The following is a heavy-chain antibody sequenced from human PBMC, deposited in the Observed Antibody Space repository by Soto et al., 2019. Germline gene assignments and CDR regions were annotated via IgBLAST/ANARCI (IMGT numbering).Heavy chain of an antibody. CDR2: FDPEDGET. J-gene: IGHJ2*01. CDR3: ATDSGLRFKNWYFDL. V-gene: IGHV1-24*01. D-gene: IGHD5-12*01. Sequence: GASVKVSCKVSGYTLTELSMHWVRQAPGKGLEWMGGFDPEDGETIYAQKFQGRVTMTEDTSTDTAYMELSSLRSEDTAVYYCATDSGLRFKNWYFDLWGRGTLVTSPQ. CDR1: GYTLTELS.